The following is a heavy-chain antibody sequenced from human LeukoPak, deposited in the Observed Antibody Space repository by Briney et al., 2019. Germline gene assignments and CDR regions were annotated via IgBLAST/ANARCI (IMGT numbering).Heavy chain of an antibody. CDR2: ITWNGGST. V-gene: IGHV3-20*04. J-gene: IGHJ6*03. D-gene: IGHD3-10*01. Sequence: PGGSLRLSCAASGFSIGDYGMSWVRQTPEKGLEWVSGITWNGGSTGCADSVKGRFTISRDNAMNSLYLQMNSLRAEDTALYYCAMKFSGDYYYMDVWGKGTTVTVSS. CDR1: GFSIGDYG. CDR3: AMKFSGDYYYMDV.